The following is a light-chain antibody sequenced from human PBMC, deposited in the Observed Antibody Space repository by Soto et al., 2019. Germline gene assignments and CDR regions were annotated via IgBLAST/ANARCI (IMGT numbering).Light chain of an antibody. CDR2: DVN. J-gene: IGLJ1*01. V-gene: IGLV2-14*01. Sequence: QSALTQPASVSGSPGQSITISCTGTSSDVGGYNSVPWYQQHPGKAPKLMIYDVNNRPSGVSPRFSGSKSGNTASLTISGLQAEDDADYFCSSYTSSSTLVFGTGTKLTVL. CDR3: SSYTSSSTLV. CDR1: SSDVGGYNS.